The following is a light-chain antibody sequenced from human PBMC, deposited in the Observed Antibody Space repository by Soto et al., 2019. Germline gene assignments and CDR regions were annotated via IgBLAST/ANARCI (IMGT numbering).Light chain of an antibody. CDR2: EGS. V-gene: IGLV2-23*03. CDR3: CSYAGSSTFLYV. Sequence: SALTQPASVSGSPGQSITISCTGTCSDVGSYNLVSWYQQHPGKAPKLMIYEGSKRPSGVSNRFSGSKSGNTASLTISGLQAEDEADYYCCSYAGSSTFLYVFGTGTKVTVL. J-gene: IGLJ1*01. CDR1: CSDVGSYNL.